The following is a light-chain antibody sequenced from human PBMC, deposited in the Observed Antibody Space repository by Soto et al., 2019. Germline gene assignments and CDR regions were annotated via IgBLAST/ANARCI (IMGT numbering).Light chain of an antibody. CDR2: DVS. Sequence: QSALTQPRSVSGSPGQSVAISCTGSRSDVGGYKYVSWYQQFPGKAPKLIIYDVSRRPSGVPDRFSGSKSANTASLTISGLQAEDEADYYCCSYAGTYTPLFGGGTKLTVL. V-gene: IGLV2-11*01. J-gene: IGLJ2*01. CDR3: CSYAGTYTPL. CDR1: RSDVGGYKY.